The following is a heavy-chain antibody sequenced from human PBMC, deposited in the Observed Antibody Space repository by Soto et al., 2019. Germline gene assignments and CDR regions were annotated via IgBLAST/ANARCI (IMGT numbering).Heavy chain of an antibody. Sequence: QVQLVESGGGVVQPGRSLRLSCAASGFTFSSYGMHWVRQAPGKGLEWVAVIWYDGRNKYYADSVKGRFTISRDNSKNTLYLQMNSLRAEDTAVYYCARDWYCSSTSCYYYFDYWGQGTLVTVSS. CDR2: IWYDGRNK. D-gene: IGHD2-2*01. CDR1: GFTFSSYG. J-gene: IGHJ4*02. V-gene: IGHV3-33*01. CDR3: ARDWYCSSTSCYYYFDY.